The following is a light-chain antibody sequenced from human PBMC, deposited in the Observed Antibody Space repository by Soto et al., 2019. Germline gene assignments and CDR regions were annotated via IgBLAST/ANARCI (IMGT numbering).Light chain of an antibody. CDR1: SSDVGGYNY. J-gene: IGLJ1*01. CDR3: CSFTSSNLYV. V-gene: IGLV2-14*03. CDR2: DVG. Sequence: QSALTQPVSVSGSPGQSITISRTGTSSDVGGYNYVSWYQHHPGEAPKVMIYDVGDRPSGVSNRFSGSKSGNTASLTISGLQAEDEADYYCCSFTSSNLYVFGTGTKVTVL.